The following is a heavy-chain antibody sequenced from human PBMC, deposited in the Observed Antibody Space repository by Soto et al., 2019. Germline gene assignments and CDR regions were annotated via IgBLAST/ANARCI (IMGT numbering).Heavy chain of an antibody. CDR3: ASLYGSGLYFEY. Sequence: EVQLVESGGGLIQPGGSLRLSCAASGLVVSTSYMTWVRQAPGQGLEWVSTIYGGSTTYYGDSVQGRFTISRDNSKNTVYLQMNRLGAEATAVYFCASLYGSGLYFEYWGQGALVTVSS. CDR2: IYGGSTT. V-gene: IGHV3-53*01. J-gene: IGHJ4*02. CDR1: GLVVSTSY. D-gene: IGHD3-10*01.